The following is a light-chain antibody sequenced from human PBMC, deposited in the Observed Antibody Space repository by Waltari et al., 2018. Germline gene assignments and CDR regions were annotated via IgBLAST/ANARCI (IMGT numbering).Light chain of an antibody. Sequence: DIVMTQSPDSLPVSLGERATINCKSSQSVLTSSNKRNPLVWYQQKPGQPPKLLISWASTRESGVPDRFSGSGSGTDFTLTISSLQAEDVAVYYCQQSYSTPYTFGQGTKLEIK. CDR1: QSVLTSSNKRNP. CDR3: QQSYSTPYT. CDR2: WAS. V-gene: IGKV4-1*01. J-gene: IGKJ2*01.